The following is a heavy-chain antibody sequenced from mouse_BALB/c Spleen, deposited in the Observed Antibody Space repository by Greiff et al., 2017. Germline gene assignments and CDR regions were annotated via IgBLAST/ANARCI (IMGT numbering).Heavy chain of an antibody. CDR3: ARLDWYFDV. Sequence: EVQGVESGGDLVKPGGSLKLSCAASGFTFSSYGMSWVRQTPDKRLEWVATISSGGSYTYYPDSVKGRFTISRDNAKNTLYLQMGSLKSEDTAMYYCARLDWYFDVWGAGTRSPSPQ. V-gene: IGHV5-6*01. J-gene: IGHJ1*01. CDR1: GFTFSSYG. CDR2: ISSGGSYT.